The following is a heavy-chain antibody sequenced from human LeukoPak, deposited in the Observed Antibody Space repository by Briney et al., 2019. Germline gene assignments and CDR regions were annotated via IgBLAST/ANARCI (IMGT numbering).Heavy chain of an antibody. CDR3: ARDRCERGSSWSLPAHGFDI. Sequence: SVKVSXKASGGTFSSYAISWMRQAPGQGLEWIGGIIPIFGTANYAQKFQGRVTITTDESTSTAYMELSSLRSEDTAVYYCARDRCERGSSWSLPAHGFDIWGQGTMVTVSS. D-gene: IGHD6-13*01. CDR1: GGTFSSYA. CDR2: IIPIFGTA. J-gene: IGHJ3*02. V-gene: IGHV1-69*05.